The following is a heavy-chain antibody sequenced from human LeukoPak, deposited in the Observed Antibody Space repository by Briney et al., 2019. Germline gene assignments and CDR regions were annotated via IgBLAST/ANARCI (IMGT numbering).Heavy chain of an antibody. CDR1: GFTFDDYA. J-gene: IGHJ5*02. D-gene: IGHD6-19*01. Sequence: PGRSLRLSCAASGFTFDDYAMHWVRQAPGKGLEWVSGISWNSGSIGYADSVKGRFTISRDNAKSSLYLQMNSLRAEDTALYYCAKDSSGWYQGWFDPWGQGTLVTVSS. CDR2: ISWNSGSI. V-gene: IGHV3-9*01. CDR3: AKDSSGWYQGWFDP.